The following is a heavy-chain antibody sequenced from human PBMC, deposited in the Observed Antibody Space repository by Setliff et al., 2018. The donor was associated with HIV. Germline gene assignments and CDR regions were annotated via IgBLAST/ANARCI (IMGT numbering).Heavy chain of an antibody. V-gene: IGHV4-38-2*01. J-gene: IGHJ5*02. D-gene: IGHD3-22*01. CDR1: GYSISSGYY. CDR3: ARLVEAYDSSGYFFNWFDP. Sequence: PSETLSLTCVVSGYSISSGYYWGWIRQPPGKGLEWIASISHSGSTYHNPSLKSRVTISVDTSKKQFSLKLSSVTAADTAVYYCARLVEAYDSSGYFFNWFDPWGQGTRVTVSS. CDR2: ISHSGST.